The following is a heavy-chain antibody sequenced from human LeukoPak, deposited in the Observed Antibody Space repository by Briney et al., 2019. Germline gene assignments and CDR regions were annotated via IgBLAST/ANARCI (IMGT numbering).Heavy chain of an antibody. Sequence: ASVKVSCKASGYTFTSYDIDWVRQATGQGLEWMGWMNPNSGNTGYAQKFQGRVTMTRNTSISTAYMELSSLRSEDTAVYYCARVDCSSTSCHFDYWGQGTLVTVSS. CDR2: MNPNSGNT. CDR1: GYTFTSYD. V-gene: IGHV1-8*01. CDR3: ARVDCSSTSCHFDY. J-gene: IGHJ4*02. D-gene: IGHD2-2*01.